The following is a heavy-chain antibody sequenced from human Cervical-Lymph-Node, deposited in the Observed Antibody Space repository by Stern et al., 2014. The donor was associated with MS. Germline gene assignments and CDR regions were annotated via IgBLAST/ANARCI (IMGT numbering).Heavy chain of an antibody. CDR1: GYTFATYW. Sequence: VQLVESGAEVKKPGESLKISCKASGYTFATYWIGWVRQMPGKGLEWMGIIYPRDSETRYSPFFQGRVTISVDKSTDTAHLEWSSLKASDTAMYYCARHENSGWYYFEEYFKYWGQGTLVTVSS. V-gene: IGHV5-51*01. J-gene: IGHJ1*01. D-gene: IGHD6-19*01. CDR2: IYPRDSET. CDR3: ARHENSGWYYFEEYFKY.